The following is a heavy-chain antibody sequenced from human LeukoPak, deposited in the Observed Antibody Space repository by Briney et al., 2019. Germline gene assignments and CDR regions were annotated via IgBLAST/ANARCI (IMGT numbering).Heavy chain of an antibody. V-gene: IGHV4-59*08. CDR3: ASPYYYDSSGNDAFDI. CDR2: IYYSGST. Sequence: PSETLSLTCTVSGGSISSYYWSWIRQPPGKGLEWIGYIYYSGSTNYNPSLKSRVTISVDTSKNQFSLKLSSVTAADTAVYYCASPYYYDSSGNDAFDIWGQGTMVTVSS. J-gene: IGHJ3*02. D-gene: IGHD3-22*01. CDR1: GGSISSYY.